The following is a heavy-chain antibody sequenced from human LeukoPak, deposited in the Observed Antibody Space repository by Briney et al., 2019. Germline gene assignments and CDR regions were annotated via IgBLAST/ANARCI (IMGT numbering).Heavy chain of an antibody. V-gene: IGHV1-69*05. CDR3: ARDGVLRYFDWYDFQADY. CDR2: IIPIFGTA. J-gene: IGHJ4*02. CDR1: GGTFSSYA. D-gene: IGHD3-9*01. Sequence: SVKVSCKASGGTFSSYAISWVRQAPGQGLEWMGGIIPIFGTANYAQKLQGRVTMTTDTSTSTAYMELRSLRSDDTAVYYCARDGVLRYFDWYDFQADYWGQGTMVTVSS.